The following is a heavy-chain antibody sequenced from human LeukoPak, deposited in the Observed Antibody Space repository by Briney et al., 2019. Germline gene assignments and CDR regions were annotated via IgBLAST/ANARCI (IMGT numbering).Heavy chain of an antibody. CDR1: GGSISSYY. Sequence: PSETLSLTCTVSGGSISSYYWGWIRQPPGKGLEWIGSIYYSGSTYYNPSLKSRVTISVDTSKNQFSLKLSSVTAADAAVYYCARSSAYYDFWSGYYYFDYWGQGTLVTVSS. CDR2: IYYSGST. CDR3: ARSSAYYDFWSGYYYFDY. D-gene: IGHD3-3*01. J-gene: IGHJ4*02. V-gene: IGHV4-39*01.